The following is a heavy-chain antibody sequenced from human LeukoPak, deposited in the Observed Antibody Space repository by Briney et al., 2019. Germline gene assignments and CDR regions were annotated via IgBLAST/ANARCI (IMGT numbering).Heavy chain of an antibody. CDR3: ARVSVGAYYFDY. CDR1: GFAFSSYW. D-gene: IGHD1-26*01. CDR2: INTDGSTT. V-gene: IGHV3-74*01. J-gene: IGHJ4*02. Sequence: GGSLRLSCAASGFAFSSYWLHWVRQAPGKGLVWVSRINTDGSTTSYADSVKGRFTISRDNAKNTLYLQMNSLRAEDTAVYYCARVSVGAYYFDYWGQGTLVTVSS.